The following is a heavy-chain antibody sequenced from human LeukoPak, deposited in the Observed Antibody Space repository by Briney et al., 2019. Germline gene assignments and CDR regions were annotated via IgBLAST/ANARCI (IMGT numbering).Heavy chain of an antibody. V-gene: IGHV1-69*13. D-gene: IGHD3-10*01. CDR1: GGTFSSYA. CDR3: ARDSTGEDYYYYGMDV. CDR2: IIPIFGTA. Sequence: AASVKVSCKASGGTFSSYAISWVRQAPGQGREWMGGIIPIFGTANYAQKFQGRVTITADESTSTAYMELSSLRSEDTAVYYCARDSTGEDYYYYGMDVWGKGTTVTVSS. J-gene: IGHJ6*04.